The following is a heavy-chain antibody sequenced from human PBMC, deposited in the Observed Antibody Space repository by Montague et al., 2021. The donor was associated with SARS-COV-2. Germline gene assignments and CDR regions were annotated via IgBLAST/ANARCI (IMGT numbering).Heavy chain of an antibody. J-gene: IGHJ4*02. Sequence: SETLSLTCSVSGGSISNYYWTWIRQSPGKGLQWIGYIFYTGSKKFNPSLKTRVSMSLDASTNHFSLWLSAVTAADTAHYYCARAQNICFIANCVNYFDLWGLGALVTVSS. CDR3: ARAQNICFIANCVNYFDL. D-gene: IGHD2-15*01. CDR1: GGSISNYY. CDR2: IFYTGSK. V-gene: IGHV4-59*01.